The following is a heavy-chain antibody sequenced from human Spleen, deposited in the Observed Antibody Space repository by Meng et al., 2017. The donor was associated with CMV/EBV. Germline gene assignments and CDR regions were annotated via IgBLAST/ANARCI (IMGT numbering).Heavy chain of an antibody. J-gene: IGHJ4*02. Sequence: GESLKISCAASGFTFSSYWMNWVRQTPGKGLEWVANIRPDGSEKHYVDSVRGRFAISRDNAENSLYLHMNSLSAEDTAVYYCATGRGSTSWSTEGSFDYWGQGTPVTVSS. CDR1: GFTFSSYW. D-gene: IGHD2-2*01. CDR2: IRPDGSEK. V-gene: IGHV3-7*01. CDR3: ATGRGSTSWSTEGSFDY.